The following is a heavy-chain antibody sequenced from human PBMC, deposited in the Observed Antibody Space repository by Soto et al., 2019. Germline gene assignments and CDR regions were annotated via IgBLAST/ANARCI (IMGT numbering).Heavy chain of an antibody. D-gene: IGHD3-10*02. Sequence: GESLKISCAASGFTFSSYWMHWVRQAPGKGLVWVSRINSDGSSTSYADSVKGRFTISRDNAKNTLYLQMNSLRAEDTAVYYCARSQLFGELLSPFDYWGQGTLVTVSS. CDR3: ARSQLFGELLSPFDY. V-gene: IGHV3-74*01. CDR1: GFTFSSYW. J-gene: IGHJ4*02. CDR2: INSDGSST.